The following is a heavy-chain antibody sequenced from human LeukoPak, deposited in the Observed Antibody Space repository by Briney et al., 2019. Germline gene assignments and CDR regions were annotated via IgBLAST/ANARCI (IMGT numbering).Heavy chain of an antibody. Sequence: PGGSLRLSCAASGFTVSSNYMSWVRQAPGKGLEWVPVIYSGGSTYYADSVKGRFTISRDNAKNSLYLQMNSLRAEDTAVYYCARDGFWSRRIDYWGQGTLVTVSS. V-gene: IGHV3-66*01. CDR2: IYSGGST. J-gene: IGHJ4*02. D-gene: IGHD2-2*03. CDR3: ARDGFWSRRIDY. CDR1: GFTVSSNY.